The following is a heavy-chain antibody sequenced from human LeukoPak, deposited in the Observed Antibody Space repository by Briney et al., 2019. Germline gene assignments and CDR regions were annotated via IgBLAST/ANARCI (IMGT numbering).Heavy chain of an antibody. D-gene: IGHD3-22*01. V-gene: IGHV3-21*01. Sequence: PGGSLRLSCAASGFTFSSYSMNWVRQAPGKGLEWVSSISSSSSYIYYADSVKGRFTISRDNAKNSLYLQMNSLRAEDTAVYYCARDLGYYDSSGFDYWGQGTLVTVSS. J-gene: IGHJ4*02. CDR3: ARDLGYYDSSGFDY. CDR1: GFTFSSYS. CDR2: ISSSSSYI.